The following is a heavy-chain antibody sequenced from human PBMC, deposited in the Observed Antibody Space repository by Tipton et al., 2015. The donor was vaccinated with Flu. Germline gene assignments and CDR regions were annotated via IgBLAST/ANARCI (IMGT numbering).Heavy chain of an antibody. CDR2: IYHNSGST. Sequence: TLSLTCTVSGGSISSSSYYWGWIRQPPGKGLEWIGSIYHNSGSTYYNPSLKSRVTISVDTSKNQFSLKLSSVTAADTAVYYCMRGEQWLGPPFEFWDQGTLVTVSS. CDR3: MRGEQWLGPPFEF. J-gene: IGHJ4*02. D-gene: IGHD6-19*01. V-gene: IGHV4-39*07. CDR1: GGSISSSSYY.